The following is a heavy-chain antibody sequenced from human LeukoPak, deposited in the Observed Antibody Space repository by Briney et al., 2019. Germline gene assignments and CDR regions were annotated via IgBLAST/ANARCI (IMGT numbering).Heavy chain of an antibody. CDR3: ARIGHEDYYFDY. Sequence: SETLSLTCTVSGGSISTSDKYWGWIRQPPGKGLEWIGSIYYSEDTYYNPSLKSRVSISVDTSKTQFSLKLSSVTAADTAVYYCARIGHEDYYFDYWGQGTLVTVSS. CDR2: IYYSEDT. CDR1: GGSISTSDKY. V-gene: IGHV4-39*07. J-gene: IGHJ4*02.